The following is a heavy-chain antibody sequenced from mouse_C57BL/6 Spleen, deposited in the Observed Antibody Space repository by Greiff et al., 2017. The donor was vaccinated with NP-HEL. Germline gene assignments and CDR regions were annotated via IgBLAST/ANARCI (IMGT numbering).Heavy chain of an antibody. J-gene: IGHJ2*01. Sequence: QVQLKQSGAELVRPGTSVKVSCKASGYAFTNYLIEWVKQRPGQGLEWIGVINPGSGGTNYNEKFKGKATLTADKSSSTAYMQLSSLTSEDSAVYFCARSPIYYYGRGDYWGQGTTLTVSS. D-gene: IGHD1-1*01. CDR3: ARSPIYYYGRGDY. CDR2: INPGSGGT. CDR1: GYAFTNYL. V-gene: IGHV1-54*01.